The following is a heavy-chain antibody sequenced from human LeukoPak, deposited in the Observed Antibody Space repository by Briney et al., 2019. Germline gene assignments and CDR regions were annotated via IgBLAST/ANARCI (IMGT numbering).Heavy chain of an antibody. D-gene: IGHD5-18*01. J-gene: IGHJ4*02. CDR3: ARALDTAMPERRVPDY. CDR1: GFTFSSYS. CDR2: ISSSSSYI. V-gene: IGHV3-21*01. Sequence: GGSLRLSCAASGFTFSSYSMNWVRQAPGKGLEWVSSISSSSSYIYYADSVKGRFTISRDNAKNSLYLQMNSLRAEDTAVYYCARALDTAMPERRVPDYWGQGTLVTVSS.